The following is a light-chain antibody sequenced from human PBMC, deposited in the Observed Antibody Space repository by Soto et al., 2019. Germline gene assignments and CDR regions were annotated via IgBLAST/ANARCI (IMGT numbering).Light chain of an antibody. V-gene: IGLV2-18*02. Sequence: QSALTQPPSVSGSPGQSVTISCTGTSSDVGSYNRVSWYQQPPGTAPNLMFYEVSNRPSGVPFRFSGSKSGNTASLTFFGLQAEDEVDYSCSSYTSSSTFVVFGTGTKVTVL. CDR3: SSYTSSSTFVV. CDR2: EVS. CDR1: SSDVGSYNR. J-gene: IGLJ1*01.